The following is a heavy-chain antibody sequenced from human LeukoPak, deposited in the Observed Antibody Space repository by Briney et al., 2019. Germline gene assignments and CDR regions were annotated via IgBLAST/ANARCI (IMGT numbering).Heavy chain of an antibody. D-gene: IGHD3-3*01. V-gene: IGHV4-4*07. CDR3: ARVLRITIFGVVSSYFDC. Sequence: PSETLSLTCTVSGGSISSYYWSWIRQPAGKGLEWIGRIYTSGSTNYNPSLKSRVTMSVDTSKNQFSLKLSSVTAADTAVYYCARVLRITIFGVVSSYFDCWGQGTLVTVSS. CDR1: GGSISSYY. CDR2: IYTSGST. J-gene: IGHJ4*02.